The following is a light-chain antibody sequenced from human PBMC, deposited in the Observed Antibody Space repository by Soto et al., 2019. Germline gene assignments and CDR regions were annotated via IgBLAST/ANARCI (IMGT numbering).Light chain of an antibody. CDR1: QSVSTN. J-gene: IGKJ1*01. Sequence: EIVMTQSPATLSVSPGDRATLSCRASQSVSTNLAWYQQKPGQAPRLLIYGASTRATGFPARFSGSGSGTEFTLTISSLESEEVAVYYCQQYNNWPSWTFGQGTKVDIK. V-gene: IGKV3-15*01. CDR2: GAS. CDR3: QQYNNWPSWT.